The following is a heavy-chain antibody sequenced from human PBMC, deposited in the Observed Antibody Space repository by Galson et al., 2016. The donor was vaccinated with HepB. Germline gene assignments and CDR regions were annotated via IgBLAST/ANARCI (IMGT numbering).Heavy chain of an antibody. CDR3: ARGPNSPDY. CDR2: ISYDGRNK. J-gene: IGHJ4*02. V-gene: IGHV3-30*01. Sequence: SLRLSCAASGFTFSSYGMHWVRQAPGKGLEWVSFISYDGRNKYDADSVKGRFTISRDNSKNTLYLQMNSLRPEDTAFYYCARGPNSPDYWGQGTLVIVSA. CDR1: GFTFSSYG.